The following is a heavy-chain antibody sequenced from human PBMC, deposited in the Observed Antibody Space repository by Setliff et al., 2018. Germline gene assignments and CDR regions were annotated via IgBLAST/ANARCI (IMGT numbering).Heavy chain of an antibody. Sequence: ASVKVSCKASGDTFSTYALSWVRQAPGQGLEWMGRIIPVFRSAKYAQKFQGRVTISADESSSTAYMELSSLRSEDTAVYYCARDKDKDFDFWGQGTLVTVSS. CDR3: ARDKDKDFDF. CDR1: GDTFSTYA. CDR2: IIPVFRSA. V-gene: IGHV1-69*13. J-gene: IGHJ4*02.